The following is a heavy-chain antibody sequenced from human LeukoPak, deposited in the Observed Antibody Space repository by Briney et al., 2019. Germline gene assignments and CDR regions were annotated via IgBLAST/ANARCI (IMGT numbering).Heavy chain of an antibody. V-gene: IGHV3-48*02. CDR2: ISSSSSTI. Sequence: GESLRLSCAASGFTFSSYSMNWVRQAPGKGLEWISVISSSSSTIYYADSVKGRFTISRDNAKNSLYLQMNSLRDEDTAVYYCARRVIAGSGNWFDPWGQGTLVTVSS. CDR3: ARRVIAGSGNWFDP. J-gene: IGHJ5*02. D-gene: IGHD6-13*01. CDR1: GFTFSSYS.